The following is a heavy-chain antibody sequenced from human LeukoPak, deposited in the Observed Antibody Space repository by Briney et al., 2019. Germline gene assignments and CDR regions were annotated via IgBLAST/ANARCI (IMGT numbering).Heavy chain of an antibody. CDR1: GGSISSSSYY. V-gene: IGHV4-39*01. Sequence: SETLSLTCTVSGGSISSSSYYWGWIRQPPGKGLEWIASIYYSGSTYYNPSLKSRVTISVDTSKNQFSLKLSSVTAADTAVYYCARHERVYCGGDCYSYWYFDLWGRGTLVTVSS. CDR3: ARHERVYCGGDCYSYWYFDL. CDR2: IYYSGST. D-gene: IGHD2-21*02. J-gene: IGHJ2*01.